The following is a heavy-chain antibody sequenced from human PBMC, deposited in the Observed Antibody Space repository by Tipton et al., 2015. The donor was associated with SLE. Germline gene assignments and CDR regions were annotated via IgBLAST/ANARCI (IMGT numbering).Heavy chain of an antibody. V-gene: IGHV1-2*06. CDR3: ARGGIAARRDAFDI. J-gene: IGHJ3*02. Sequence: QSGAEVKKPGASVKVSCKASGYTFTSYDMHWVRQAPGQGLEWMGRINPNSGGTNYAQKFQGRVTMTRDTSISTAYMELSRLRSDDTAVYYCARGGIAARRDAFDIWGQGTMVTVSS. D-gene: IGHD6-6*01. CDR2: INPNSGGT. CDR1: GYTFTSYD.